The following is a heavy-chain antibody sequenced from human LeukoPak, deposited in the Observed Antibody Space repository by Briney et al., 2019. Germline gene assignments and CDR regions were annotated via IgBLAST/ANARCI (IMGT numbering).Heavy chain of an antibody. J-gene: IGHJ6*02. CDR3: ARVDCSSTSCYDSQYYYYYYGMDV. Sequence: GGSLRLSCAASGFTFSSYSVHWVRQAPGKGLVWVSRINSDGSSTSYADSVKGRFTISRDNAKNTLYLQMNSLRAEDTAVYYCARVDCSSTSCYDSQYYYYYYGMDVWGQGTTVTVSS. D-gene: IGHD2-2*01. CDR2: INSDGSST. V-gene: IGHV3-74*01. CDR1: GFTFSSYS.